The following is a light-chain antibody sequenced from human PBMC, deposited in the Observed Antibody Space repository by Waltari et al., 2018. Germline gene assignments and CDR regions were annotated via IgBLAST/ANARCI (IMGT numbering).Light chain of an antibody. V-gene: IGLV2-14*03. CDR2: DVM. CDR3: FACRGGNTLV. Sequence: QSALTQPASVSGSPGQSITISCLGTSNDVGAYDFVSWYRQYPGEAPKLMIYDVMNRPSGVSDRFSGSKSANTASLTISELQADDEGDYYCFACRGGNTLVFGGGTKVTVL. CDR1: SNDVGAYDF. J-gene: IGLJ2*01.